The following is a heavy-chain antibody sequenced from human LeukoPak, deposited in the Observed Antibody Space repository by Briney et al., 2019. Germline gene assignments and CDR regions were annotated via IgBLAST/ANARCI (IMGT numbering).Heavy chain of an antibody. CDR1: GGPISSSSYY. J-gene: IGHJ3*02. CDR3: ARPALVSSGAPRLAFDI. D-gene: IGHD6-6*01. V-gene: IGHV4-39*01. CDR2: IYYSGST. Sequence: SETLSLTCTVSGGPISSSSYYWGWIRQPPGKGLEWIGSIYYSGSTYYNPSLKSRVTISVDTSKNQFSLKLSSVTAADTAVYYCARPALVSSGAPRLAFDIWGQGTMVTVSS.